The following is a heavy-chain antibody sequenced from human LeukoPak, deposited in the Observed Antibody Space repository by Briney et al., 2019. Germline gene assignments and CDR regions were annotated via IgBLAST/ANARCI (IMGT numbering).Heavy chain of an antibody. J-gene: IGHJ3*02. V-gene: IGHV1-2*02. CDR1: GYTFTGYY. CDR2: INPNSGGT. CDR3: ARSSYYYVADAFDI. Sequence: ASVKVSCKASGYTFTGYYMHWVRQTPGQGLEWMGWINPNSGGTNYAQKFQGRVTMTRDTSISTAYMELSRLRSDDTAVYYCARSSYYYVADAFDIWGQGTMVTVSS. D-gene: IGHD3-10*02.